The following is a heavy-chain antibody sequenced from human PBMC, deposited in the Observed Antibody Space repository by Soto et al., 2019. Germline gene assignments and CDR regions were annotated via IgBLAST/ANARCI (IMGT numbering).Heavy chain of an antibody. CDR3: ARAWLNYYDSSGPRGGWFDP. CDR2: IYHSGST. V-gene: IGHV4-30-2*01. Sequence: SETLSLTCAVSGGSISSGGYSWSWIRQPPGKGLEWIGYIYHSGSTYYNPSLKSRVTISVDRSKNQFSLKLSSVTAADTAVYYCARAWLNYYDSSGPRGGWFDPWGQGTLVTVSS. D-gene: IGHD3-22*01. CDR1: GGSISSGGYS. J-gene: IGHJ5*02.